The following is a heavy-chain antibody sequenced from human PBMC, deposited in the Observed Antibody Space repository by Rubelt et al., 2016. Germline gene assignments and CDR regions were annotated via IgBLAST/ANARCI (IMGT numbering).Heavy chain of an antibody. CDR3: ARDGGSSGWYDY. Sequence: QVQLQQWGAGLLKPSETLSLTCAVYGGSFSGYYWSWIRQPPGKGLEWIGEINHSGSTNYNPSLKSRVTISVDTSKNQFSLKRSSVTAADTAVYYCARDGGSSGWYDYWGQGTLVTVSS. V-gene: IGHV4-34*01. CDR2: INHSGST. J-gene: IGHJ4*02. D-gene: IGHD6-19*01. CDR1: GGSFSGYY.